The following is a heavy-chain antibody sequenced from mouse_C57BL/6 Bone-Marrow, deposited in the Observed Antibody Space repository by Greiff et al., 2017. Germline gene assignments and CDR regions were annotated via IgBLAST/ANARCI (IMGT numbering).Heavy chain of an antibody. J-gene: IGHJ3*01. CDR3: ARKKEGYDGPAWFAY. CDR1: GYTFTSYW. V-gene: IGHV1-53*01. D-gene: IGHD2-3*01. CDR2: INPSNGGT. Sequence: QVQLQQPGTELVKPGASVKLSCKASGYTFTSYWMHWVKQRPGQGLEWIGNINPSNGGTNYNEKFKSKATLTVDKSSSTAYMQLSSLTSEDSAVYYCARKKEGYDGPAWFAYWGQGTLVTVSA.